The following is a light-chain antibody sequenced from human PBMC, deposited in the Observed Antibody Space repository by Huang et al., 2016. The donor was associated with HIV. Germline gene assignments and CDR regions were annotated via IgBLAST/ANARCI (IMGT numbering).Light chain of an antibody. CDR2: GAS. CDR3: QHYDNWAPAT. Sequence: EIVMTQSPVTLSVSPGESATLSCRASQNVSTTLAWYQHKPGRAPRLLIYGASTRATRVPARFSASGSGTEFTLTVGGLRSDDFAVYYCQHYDNWAPATFGQGTKLEFK. J-gene: IGKJ1*01. V-gene: IGKV3-15*01. CDR1: QNVSTT.